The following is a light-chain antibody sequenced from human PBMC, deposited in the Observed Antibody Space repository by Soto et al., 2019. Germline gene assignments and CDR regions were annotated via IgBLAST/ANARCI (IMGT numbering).Light chain of an antibody. Sequence: QSALTQPRSVSGSPGQSVTISCTGTSSDVGGYNYVSWYQQHPGKAPKLMIYDVSKRPSGVPDRFSRSKSGNTASLTISGLQAEDEADYYCCSYAGSYTSPYVFGTGTKLTVL. CDR2: DVS. V-gene: IGLV2-11*01. CDR3: CSYAGSYTSPYV. J-gene: IGLJ1*01. CDR1: SSDVGGYNY.